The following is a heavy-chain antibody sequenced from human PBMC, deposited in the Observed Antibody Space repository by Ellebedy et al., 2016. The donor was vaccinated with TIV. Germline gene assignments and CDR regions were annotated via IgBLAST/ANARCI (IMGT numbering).Heavy chain of an antibody. CDR2: INAGNGNT. V-gene: IGHV1-3*01. D-gene: IGHD4-17*01. CDR3: ARVAHDYGDYESPYWYFDL. J-gene: IGHJ2*01. CDR1: GYTFTSYA. Sequence: AASVKVSCKASGYTFTSYAMHWVRQAPGQRLEWMGWINAGNGNTKYSQKFQGRVTITRDTSASTAYMELSSLRSEDTAVYYCARVAHDYGDYESPYWYFDLWGRGTLVTVSS.